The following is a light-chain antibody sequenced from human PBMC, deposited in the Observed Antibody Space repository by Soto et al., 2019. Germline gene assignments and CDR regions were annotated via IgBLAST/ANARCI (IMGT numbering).Light chain of an antibody. CDR2: ENN. CDR3: QSYYSSLSGYV. V-gene: IGLV1-40*01. Sequence: QSVLTQPPSVSAAPGQRVTISCTGSSSNIGAGYEAHWYQQVPGTAPKLLIYENNNRPSGVPDRFSGSKSGTSASLAITGLQAEDEAEYYCQSYYSSLSGYVFGTGT. CDR1: SSNIGAGYE. J-gene: IGLJ1*01.